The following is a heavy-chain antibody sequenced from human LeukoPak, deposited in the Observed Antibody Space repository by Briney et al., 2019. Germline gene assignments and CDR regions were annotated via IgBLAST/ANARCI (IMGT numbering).Heavy chain of an antibody. CDR2: IKSKIDGGTT. D-gene: IGHD3-22*01. Sequence: GGSLRLSCVASGFIFSDYGIQWVRQAPGKGLEWVGVIKSKIDGGTTDYAAPVKGRFATSRDDSKTTVYLQMNSLKTEDTAVYYCTTQGHHYDSSGYNFVDYWGQGTLVTVSS. CDR3: TTQGHHYDSSGYNFVDY. J-gene: IGHJ4*02. CDR1: GFIFSDYG. V-gene: IGHV3-15*01.